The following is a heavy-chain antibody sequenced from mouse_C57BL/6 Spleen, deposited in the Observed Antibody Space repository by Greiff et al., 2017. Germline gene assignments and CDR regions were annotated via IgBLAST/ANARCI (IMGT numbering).Heavy chain of an antibody. J-gene: IGHJ3*01. Sequence: QVQLQQSGAELVRPGSSVKLSCKASGYTFTSYWMHWVKQRPIQGLEWIGNIDPSDSETHYNQKFKDKATLTVDKSSSTAYMQLSSLTSEDSAVYYCAREWAGGAWFAYWGQGTLVTVSA. V-gene: IGHV1-52*01. D-gene: IGHD3-3*01. CDR1: GYTFTSYW. CDR3: AREWAGGAWFAY. CDR2: IDPSDSET.